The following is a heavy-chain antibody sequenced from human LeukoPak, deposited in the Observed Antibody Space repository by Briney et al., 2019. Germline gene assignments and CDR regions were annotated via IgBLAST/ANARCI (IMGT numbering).Heavy chain of an antibody. J-gene: IGHJ4*02. CDR3: AIRSDGAYCGGDCFYLDY. Sequence: ASVKVSCKASGYTFTGYYMHWVRQAPGQGLEWMGWINPNSGGTNYAQKFQGRVTLTADRSTSTAYMELSSLRSEDTAIYYCAIRSDGAYCGGDCFYLDYWGQGTLVTVSS. D-gene: IGHD2-21*02. CDR2: INPNSGGT. CDR1: GYTFTGYY. V-gene: IGHV1-2*02.